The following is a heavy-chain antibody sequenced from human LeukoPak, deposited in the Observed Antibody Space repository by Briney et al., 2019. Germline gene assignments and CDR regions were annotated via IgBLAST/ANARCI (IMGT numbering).Heavy chain of an antibody. CDR2: INHSGST. Sequence: SETLPLTCAVYGGSFSGYYWSWIRQPPGKGLEWIGEINHSGSTNYNPSLKSRVTIAVDTSKNQFSLKLSSVTAADTAVYYCARRYGPGRTRFDWFDPWGQGTLVTVSS. CDR1: GGSFSGYY. CDR3: ARRYGPGRTRFDWFDP. D-gene: IGHD3-10*01. J-gene: IGHJ5*02. V-gene: IGHV4-34*01.